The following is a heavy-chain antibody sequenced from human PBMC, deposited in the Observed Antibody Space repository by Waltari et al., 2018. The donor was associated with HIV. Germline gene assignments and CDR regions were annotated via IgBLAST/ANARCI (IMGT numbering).Heavy chain of an antibody. Sequence: QLQLQESGPGLVKPSETLSLTCTVSGGSVSSSSYFWGWIRQPPGKGLEWVGRVYYPGRAYYNPSLKSRVTISVDTSKNQFSLKVPSVTAADTAVYYCARHALRVGAAYWNFDLWGRGTLVTVSS. D-gene: IGHD1-26*01. J-gene: IGHJ2*01. V-gene: IGHV4-39*01. CDR2: VYYPGRA. CDR1: GGSVSSSSYF. CDR3: ARHALRVGAAYWNFDL.